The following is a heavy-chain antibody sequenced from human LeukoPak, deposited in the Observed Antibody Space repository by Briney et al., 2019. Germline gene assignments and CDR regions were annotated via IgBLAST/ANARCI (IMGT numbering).Heavy chain of an antibody. CDR1: GYTFTNND. V-gene: IGHV1-8*01. J-gene: IGHJ4*02. Sequence: AASVKVSCTASGYTFTNNDINWVRQATGQGIEWMGWVSPDSGDTGYAPNFRGRVTMTTDTSINTAYMELTSLTSEDTAIYYCTRGRAAGDWGQGTLVTVSS. CDR2: VSPDSGDT. CDR3: TRGRAAGD. D-gene: IGHD6-19*01.